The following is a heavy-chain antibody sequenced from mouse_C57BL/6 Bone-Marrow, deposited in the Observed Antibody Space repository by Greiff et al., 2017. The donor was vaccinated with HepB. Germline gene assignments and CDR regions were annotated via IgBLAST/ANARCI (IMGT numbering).Heavy chain of an antibody. CDR1: GFTFSSYA. V-gene: IGHV5-4*01. CDR2: ISDGGSYT. Sequence: DVKLQESGGGLVKPGGSLKLSCAASGFTFSSYAMSWVRQTPEKRLEWVATISDGGSYTYYPDNVKGRFTISRDNAKNNLYLQMSHLKSEDTAMYYCARDGPGAMDYWGQGTSVTVSS. CDR3: ARDGPGAMDY. J-gene: IGHJ4*01.